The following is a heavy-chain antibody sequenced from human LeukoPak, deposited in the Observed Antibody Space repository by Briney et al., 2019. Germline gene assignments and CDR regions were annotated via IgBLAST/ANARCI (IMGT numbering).Heavy chain of an antibody. J-gene: IGHJ6*02. Sequence: GGSLRLSCAASGFTFSSYSMNWVRQAPGKGLEWVSSISSSSSYIYYADSEKGRFTISRDNAKNSLYLQMNSLRAEDTAVYYCARDLKGGYYDSSGYYHYYYYGMDVWGQGTTVTVSS. CDR3: ARDLKGGYYDSSGYYHYYYYGMDV. CDR1: GFTFSSYS. D-gene: IGHD3-22*01. V-gene: IGHV3-21*01. CDR2: ISSSSSYI.